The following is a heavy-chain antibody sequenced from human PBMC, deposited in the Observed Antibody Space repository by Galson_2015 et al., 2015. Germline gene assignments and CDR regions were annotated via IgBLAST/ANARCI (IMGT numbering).Heavy chain of an antibody. CDR1: GFTFSSYT. CDR3: AKEYCSSSSCPPYTFGMDV. J-gene: IGHJ6*02. D-gene: IGHD2-2*01. Sequence: SLRLSCAASGFTFSSYTMTWVRQAPGKGLECVSITSGSDDTTYYADSVKGRFTISRGNSKSTLYLQMNSLRAEDTAVYYCAKEYCSSSSCPPYTFGMDVWGQGTTVTVPS. V-gene: IGHV3-23*01. CDR2: TSGSDDTT.